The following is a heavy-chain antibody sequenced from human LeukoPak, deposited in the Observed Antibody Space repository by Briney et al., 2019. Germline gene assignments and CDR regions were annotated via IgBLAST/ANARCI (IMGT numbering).Heavy chain of an antibody. Sequence: SETLSLTRAVSGSSISSPYYWGWIRQPPGKGLEWIGKFYNSGSTYYNPSLRSRVTISVDTSKNQFSLRLRSVTAAATAVYYCARDNTRPVSRGSSRRRANAFDIWGQGTMVTVSS. CDR3: ARDNTRPVSRGSSRRRANAFDI. CDR1: GSSISSPYY. CDR2: FYNSGST. D-gene: IGHD6-13*01. V-gene: IGHV4-38-2*02. J-gene: IGHJ3*02.